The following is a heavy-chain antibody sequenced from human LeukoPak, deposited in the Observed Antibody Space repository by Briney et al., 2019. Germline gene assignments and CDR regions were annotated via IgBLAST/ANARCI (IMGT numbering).Heavy chain of an antibody. CDR1: GFTFGDYG. D-gene: IGHD6-13*01. J-gene: IGHJ4*02. V-gene: IGHV3-9*01. CDR2: ISWNSASV. CDR3: AKVYGYSSSWYDY. Sequence: PGGSLRLSCEASGFTFGDYGMHWVRQAPGKGMEWVSTISWNSASVGYVDSVKGRFTISRDNAKKTLYLQMNSLRPEDTALYYCAKVYGYSSSWYDYWGQGTLVTVSS.